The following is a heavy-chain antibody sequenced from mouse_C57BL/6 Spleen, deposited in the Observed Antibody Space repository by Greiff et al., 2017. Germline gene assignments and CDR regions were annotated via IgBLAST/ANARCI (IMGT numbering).Heavy chain of an antibody. Sequence: DVKLVESEGGLVQPGSSMKLSCTASGFTFSDYYMAWVRQVPEKGLEWVANINYDGSSTYYLDSLKSRFIISRDNAKNILYLQMSSLKSEDTATYYCARDRDYYYGSSYRYFDVWGTGTTVTVSS. J-gene: IGHJ1*03. CDR2: INYDGSST. CDR1: GFTFSDYY. D-gene: IGHD1-1*01. V-gene: IGHV5-16*01. CDR3: ARDRDYYYGSSYRYFDV.